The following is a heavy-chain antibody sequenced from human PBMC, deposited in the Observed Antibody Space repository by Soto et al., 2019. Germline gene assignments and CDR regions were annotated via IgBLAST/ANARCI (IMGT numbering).Heavy chain of an antibody. D-gene: IGHD3-9*01. CDR1: GGTFSSYA. Sequence: QVQLVQSGAEVKKPGSSVKVSCKASGGTFSSYAISWVRQAPGQGLEWMGGIIPIFGTANYAQKFQGRVTITADESTSTAYMELRSLRSEDTAVYYCARGLRYFDWLLLNYYYYYGMDVWGQGTTVTVS. CDR2: IIPIFGTA. J-gene: IGHJ6*02. CDR3: ARGLRYFDWLLLNYYYYYGMDV. V-gene: IGHV1-69*01.